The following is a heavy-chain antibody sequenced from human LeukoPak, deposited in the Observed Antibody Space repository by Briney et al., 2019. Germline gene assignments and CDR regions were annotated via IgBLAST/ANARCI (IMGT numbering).Heavy chain of an antibody. Sequence: SQTLSLTCTVSGGSISSGGYYWSWIRQHPGKGLEWIGYIYYSGSTYYNPSLKSRVTISVDTSKNQFSLKLSSVTAADTAVYYCARGGGVAGTPYNPYDYWSQGTLVTVSS. CDR2: IYYSGST. J-gene: IGHJ4*02. CDR3: ARGGGVAGTPYNPYDY. V-gene: IGHV4-31*03. D-gene: IGHD6-19*01. CDR1: GGSISSGGYY.